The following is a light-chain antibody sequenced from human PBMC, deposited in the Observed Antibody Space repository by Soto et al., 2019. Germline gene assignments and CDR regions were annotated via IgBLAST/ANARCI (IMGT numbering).Light chain of an antibody. J-gene: IGKJ1*01. CDR2: QVS. CDR3: QPCNTYGWT. CDR1: QSLNNW. V-gene: IGKV1-5*03. Sequence: SVERRVGNACRASQSLNNWLAWYQQKPGKAPKFLIYQVSSLESGFPSRFSGRASGIGCTGTTGSPQLGYVAPYYWQPCNTYGWTFAEGTRVDIK.